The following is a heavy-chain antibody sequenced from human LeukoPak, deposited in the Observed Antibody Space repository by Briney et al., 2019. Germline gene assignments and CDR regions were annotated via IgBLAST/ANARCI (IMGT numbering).Heavy chain of an antibody. Sequence: SETLSLTCAVYGESFSGYYWTWIRQPPGKGLEWIGEITHRGSTNYNPPLKSRVTISVDTSKNQFSLKLTSVTAADTAVYYCARTMTYSFGEGTYGHLSVPGTIDCWGQGTLVTVSS. CDR1: GESFSGYY. V-gene: IGHV4-34*01. CDR2: ITHRGST. J-gene: IGHJ4*02. D-gene: IGHD3-10*01. CDR3: ARTMTYSFGEGTYGHLSVPGTIDC.